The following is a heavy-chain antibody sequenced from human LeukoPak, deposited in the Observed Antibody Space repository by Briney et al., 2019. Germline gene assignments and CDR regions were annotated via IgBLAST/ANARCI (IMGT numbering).Heavy chain of an antibody. CDR1: GFTFTNSW. J-gene: IGHJ4*02. V-gene: IGHV3-7*01. CDR3: AGTSYYFHY. CDR2: IKHDVSVK. Sequence: GGSLRLSCAASGFTFTNSWMSWVRQAPGKGLEWLANIKHDVSVKNYVDSVKGRFTISRDNAKNSVYLQMSSLRVEDTAVYFCAGTSYYFHYWGQGTLVTVSP.